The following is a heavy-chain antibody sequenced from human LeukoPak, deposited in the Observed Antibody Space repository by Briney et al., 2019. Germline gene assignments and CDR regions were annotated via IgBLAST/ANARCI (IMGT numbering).Heavy chain of an antibody. V-gene: IGHV3-30-3*01. Sequence: GGSLRLSCAASGFTFSSYAMHWVRQAPGKGLEWVAVISYDGSNKYYADSVKGRFTISRDNAKNSLYLQMNSLRAEDTAVYYCARGQAEEWELLDFDYWGQGTLVTVSS. D-gene: IGHD1-26*01. J-gene: IGHJ4*02. CDR3: ARGQAEEWELLDFDY. CDR2: ISYDGSNK. CDR1: GFTFSSYA.